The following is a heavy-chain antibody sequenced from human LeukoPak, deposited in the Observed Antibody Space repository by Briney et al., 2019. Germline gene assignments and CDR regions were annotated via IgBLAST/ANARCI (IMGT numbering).Heavy chain of an antibody. CDR1: GGTFSSYA. CDR3: ARDPPPPRLIAAAGRRAPDWFDP. D-gene: IGHD6-13*01. Sequence: GSSVKVSCKASGGTFSSYAISWVRQAPGQGLEWMGRIIPILGIAKYAQKFQGRVTITADKSTSTAYMELSIMRSEDTAVYYCARDPPPPRLIAAAGRRAPDWFDPWGQGTLVTVSS. J-gene: IGHJ5*02. CDR2: IIPILGIA. V-gene: IGHV1-69*04.